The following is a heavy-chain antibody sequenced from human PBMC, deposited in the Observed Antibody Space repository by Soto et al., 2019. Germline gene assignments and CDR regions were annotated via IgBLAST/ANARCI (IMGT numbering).Heavy chain of an antibody. CDR1: GFTFSSYS. Sequence: TGGSLRLSCAASGFTFSSYSMHWVRQAPGKGLEWVAVISYDGSNKYYADSVKGRFTISRDNSKNTLYLQMNSLRAEDTAVYYCATYESNGYYYPPGVDPWGQGTLVTV. V-gene: IGHV3-30-3*01. J-gene: IGHJ5*02. CDR3: ATYESNGYYYPPGVDP. CDR2: ISYDGSNK. D-gene: IGHD3-22*01.